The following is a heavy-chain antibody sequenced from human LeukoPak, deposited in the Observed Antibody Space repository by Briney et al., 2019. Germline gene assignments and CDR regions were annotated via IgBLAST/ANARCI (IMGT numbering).Heavy chain of an antibody. CDR3: ARPRRKTYYDILTGYAFDI. CDR2: INHSRST. V-gene: IGHV4-34*01. CDR1: GGSFSGYY. Sequence: SGSLSLTCAVSGGSFSGYYWSWIPHPPPKRRGWIGEINHSRSTNNNPPLKSRVTISVDTSKNQFSLKLSSVTAADTAVYYCARPRRKTYYDILTGYAFDIWGQGTMVTVSS. D-gene: IGHD3-9*01. J-gene: IGHJ3*02.